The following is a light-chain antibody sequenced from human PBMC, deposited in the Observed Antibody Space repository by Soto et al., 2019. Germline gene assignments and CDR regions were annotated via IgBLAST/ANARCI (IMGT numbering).Light chain of an antibody. J-gene: IGKJ5*01. CDR2: SAS. Sequence: EIVLTQSPDTLCLSPGERATLSCRAGESVTSSHIAWYQQKPGQAPRLLIYSASSRATGIPDRFSGSGSGTDFTLTISTLEPEDFAVYYCQYYGSTRNTFGQGTRLEIK. CDR3: QYYGSTRNT. V-gene: IGKV3-20*01. CDR1: ESVTSSH.